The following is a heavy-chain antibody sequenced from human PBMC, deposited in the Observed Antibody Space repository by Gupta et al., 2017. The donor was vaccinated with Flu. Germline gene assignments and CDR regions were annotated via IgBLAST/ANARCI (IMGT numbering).Heavy chain of an antibody. V-gene: IGHV4-59*01. Sequence: QVQLQESGPGLVKPSETLSLTCTVSGGSIGSDYWSWIRQPPGKGLEWIGYSSYSGHSNYNTSLKSRVTISVDSSKNQFSLKLNSVTAADTAVYYCARDLTAYSSRWGQGILDTVSS. J-gene: IGHJ4*01. CDR3: ARDLTAYSSR. D-gene: IGHD2-2*01. CDR1: GGSIGSDY. CDR2: SSYSGHS.